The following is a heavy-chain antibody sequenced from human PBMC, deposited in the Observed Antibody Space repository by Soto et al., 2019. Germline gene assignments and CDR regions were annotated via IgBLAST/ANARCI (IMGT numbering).Heavy chain of an antibody. CDR1: GFTYTSSA. D-gene: IGHD3-3*01. J-gene: IGHJ3*02. Sequence: SVKVSCKASGFTYTSSAVQWVRQARGQRLEWIGWIIVGSGNTKYAQKFQERVTITRDMSTSTAYMELSSLRSEDTAVYYCAAKMYYDFWSVNDAFDIWGQGTMVTVSS. CDR2: IIVGSGNT. CDR3: AAKMYYDFWSVNDAFDI. V-gene: IGHV1-58*01.